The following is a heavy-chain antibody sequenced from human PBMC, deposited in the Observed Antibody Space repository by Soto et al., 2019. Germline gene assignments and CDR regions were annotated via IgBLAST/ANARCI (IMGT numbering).Heavy chain of an antibody. V-gene: IGHV4-59*01. J-gene: IGHJ4*02. Sequence: GSLRLSCAASGFTFSNAWMSWVRQPPGKGLEWIGYIYYSGSTNYNPSLKSRVTISVDTSKNQFSLKLSSVTAADTAVYYCAKDIVQLAPEVNYFDYWGQGTLVTVPQ. D-gene: IGHD6-13*01. CDR2: IYYSGST. CDR1: GFTFSNAW. CDR3: AKDIVQLAPEVNYFDY.